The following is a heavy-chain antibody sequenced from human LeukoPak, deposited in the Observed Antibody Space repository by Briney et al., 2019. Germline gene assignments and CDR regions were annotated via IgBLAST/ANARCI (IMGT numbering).Heavy chain of an antibody. CDR1: GFTFSSYE. J-gene: IGHJ4*02. Sequence: GGSLRLSCAASGFTFSSYEMNWVRQAPGKGLVWVSGINSDGGTTTYADSVKGRFTISRDNAKNTLYLQMNNLRAEDTAIYYCATDYYVSGSYYRLFYWGQGTLVTVSS. CDR2: INSDGGTT. D-gene: IGHD3-10*01. V-gene: IGHV3-74*01. CDR3: ATDYYVSGSYYRLFY.